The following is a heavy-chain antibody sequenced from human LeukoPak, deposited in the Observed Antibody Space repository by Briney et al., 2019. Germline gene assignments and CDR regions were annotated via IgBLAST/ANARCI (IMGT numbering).Heavy chain of an antibody. Sequence: GGSLRLSCAASGFTFSSYGMHWVRQAPGKGLEWVAFIRYDGSNKYYADSAKGRFTISRDNSKNTLYLQMNSLRAEDTAVYYCAKDPSMAVYYYYYYMDVWGKGTTVTISS. D-gene: IGHD6-19*01. V-gene: IGHV3-30*02. CDR3: AKDPSMAVYYYYYYMDV. CDR2: IRYDGSNK. J-gene: IGHJ6*03. CDR1: GFTFSSYG.